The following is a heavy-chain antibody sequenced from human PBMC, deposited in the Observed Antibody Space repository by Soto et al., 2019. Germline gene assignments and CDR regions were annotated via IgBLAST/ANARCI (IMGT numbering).Heavy chain of an antibody. J-gene: IGHJ4*02. CDR1: GYTFTSYY. CDR3: ARGGGIVVVTAPYDY. Sequence: GASVKVSCKASGYTFTSYYMNWVRQAPGQGLEWLGIINPSGGYTTYAQRFLGRVTMTSDTSTSTVHMELGSLTSEGTALYYCARGGGIVVVTAPYDYWGQGTLVTVSS. V-gene: IGHV1-46*03. CDR2: INPSGGYT. D-gene: IGHD2-21*02.